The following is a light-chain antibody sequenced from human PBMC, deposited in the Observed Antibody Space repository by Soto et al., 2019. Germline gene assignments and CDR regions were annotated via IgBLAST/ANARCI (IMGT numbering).Light chain of an antibody. V-gene: IGKV3-11*01. Sequence: EIVMTQSPVTRSLSPGERATLSCRASQSISSYLGWYQQKPGQAPRLLIYDVSNRATGIPARFSGSGSGTDFTLTISSLEPEDFAVYYCQQRSKWPLTFGGGTKVDIK. CDR2: DVS. CDR3: QQRSKWPLT. J-gene: IGKJ4*01. CDR1: QSISSY.